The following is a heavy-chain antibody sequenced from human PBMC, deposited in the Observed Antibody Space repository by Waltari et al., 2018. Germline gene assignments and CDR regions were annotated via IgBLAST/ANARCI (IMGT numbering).Heavy chain of an antibody. J-gene: IGHJ3*01. CDR2: ISYNGAT. Sequence: QLQLPESGPGLVKPSETLALTCSVSGGSITTNRHYWGWIRQPPGQGLEWIGTISYNGATYSSPSLRGRLTLSRDTTMNQLSLKLGSVTAADTAVYYCATYIGASVGTAAFDVWGQGTMVTVSS. D-gene: IGHD5-12*01. V-gene: IGHV4-39*01. CDR1: GGSITTNRHY. CDR3: ATYIGASVGTAAFDV.